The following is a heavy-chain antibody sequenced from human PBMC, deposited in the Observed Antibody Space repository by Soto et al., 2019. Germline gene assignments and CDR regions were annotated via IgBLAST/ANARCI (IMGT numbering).Heavy chain of an antibody. Sequence: SSETLSLTCTVSGDSISSSSYYWGWIRQPPGKGLEWIGSIYYSGSTYYNPSLKSRVTISVDTSKNQFSLKLSSVTAADTAVYYCARHHTAMASYYFDYWGQGTLVTVSS. J-gene: IGHJ4*02. CDR1: GDSISSSSYY. CDR2: IYYSGST. D-gene: IGHD5-18*01. V-gene: IGHV4-39*01. CDR3: ARHHTAMASYYFDY.